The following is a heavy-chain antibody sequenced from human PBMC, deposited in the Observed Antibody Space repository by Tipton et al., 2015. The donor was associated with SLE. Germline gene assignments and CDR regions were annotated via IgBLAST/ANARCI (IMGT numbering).Heavy chain of an antibody. CDR1: GYSISSGYY. V-gene: IGHV4-38-2*01. CDR2: IYHSGST. J-gene: IGHJ4*02. D-gene: IGHD5-12*01. Sequence: TLSLTCAVSGYSISSGYYWGWIRQPPGKGLEWIGSIYHSGSTNYNPSLKSRVTISVDTSKNQFSLKLSSVTAADTAVYYCASYSGYDSLFDYWGQGTLVTVSS. CDR3: ASYSGYDSLFDY.